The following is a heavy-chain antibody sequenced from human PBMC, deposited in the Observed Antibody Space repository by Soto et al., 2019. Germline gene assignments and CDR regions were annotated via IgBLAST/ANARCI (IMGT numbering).Heavy chain of an antibody. J-gene: IGHJ6*03. CDR3: ATAAAGTGYYYYYMDV. CDR1: GGSISSYY. V-gene: IGHV4-59*01. Sequence: SETLSLTCTVSGGSISSYYWSWIRQPPGKGLEWIGYIYYSGSTNYNPSLKSRVTISVDTSKNQFSLKLSSVTAADTAVYYCATAAAGTGYYYYYMDVWGKGTTVTVSS. D-gene: IGHD6-13*01. CDR2: IYYSGST.